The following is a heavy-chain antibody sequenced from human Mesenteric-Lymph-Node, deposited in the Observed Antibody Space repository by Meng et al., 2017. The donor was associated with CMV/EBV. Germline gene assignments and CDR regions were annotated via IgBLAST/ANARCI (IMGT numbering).Heavy chain of an antibody. D-gene: IGHD3-22*01. J-gene: IGHJ4*02. V-gene: IGHV3-66*01. CDR3: ASGGYYDSSLDD. CDR1: GFPAASKY. Sequence: SFASAGFPAASKYFTWVRRAPEKGLGWFSIIHVGGEPHHADSVKGRFSISRDHSRNTLFLQMSRLRVDDTAVYYCASGGYYDSSLDDCGQGTLVTVSS. CDR2: IHVGGEP.